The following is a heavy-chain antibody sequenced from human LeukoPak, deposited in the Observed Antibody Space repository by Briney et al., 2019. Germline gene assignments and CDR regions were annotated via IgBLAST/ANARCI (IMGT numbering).Heavy chain of an antibody. Sequence: PSETLSLTCTVSGGSISSSSYYWGWIRQPPGKGLEWIGSIYYSGSTYYNPSLKSRVTISVDTSKNQFSLKLSSVTAADTAVYYCARRFLYIPKVDPWGQGTLVTVSS. CDR1: GGSISSSSYY. D-gene: IGHD3-3*01. J-gene: IGHJ5*02. CDR3: ARRFLYIPKVDP. V-gene: IGHV4-39*07. CDR2: IYYSGST.